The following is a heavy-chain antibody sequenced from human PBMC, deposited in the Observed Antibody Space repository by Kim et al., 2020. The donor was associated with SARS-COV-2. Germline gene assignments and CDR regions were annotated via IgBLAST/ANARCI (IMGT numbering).Heavy chain of an antibody. Sequence: ASVKVSCRTSVYTFTKYGISWVRQAPGQGLEWMGWISAYNDNTNDAQKFQDRVTMTTDTSTSTVYMELRSLRSDDSAVYYCARDVGHFDSSAYFHWGQGTMVTVSS. CDR1: VYTFTKYG. D-gene: IGHD3-22*01. CDR2: ISAYNDNT. CDR3: ARDVGHFDSSAYFH. J-gene: IGHJ4*02. V-gene: IGHV1-18*01.